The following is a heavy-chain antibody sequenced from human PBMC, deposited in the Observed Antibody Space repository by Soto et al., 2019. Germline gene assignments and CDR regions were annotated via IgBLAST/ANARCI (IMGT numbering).Heavy chain of an antibody. J-gene: IGHJ4*02. CDR1: GFTFSSYA. V-gene: IGHV3-30-3*01. CDR3: ARESEDLTSNFDY. CDR2: ISYDGSNK. Sequence: GSLRLSCAASGFTFSSYAMHWVRQAPGKGLEWVAVISYDGSNKYYADSMKGRFTVSRDNAKNSVYLDMNSLSAEDTAVYYCARESEDLTSNFDYWGQGTLVTVSS.